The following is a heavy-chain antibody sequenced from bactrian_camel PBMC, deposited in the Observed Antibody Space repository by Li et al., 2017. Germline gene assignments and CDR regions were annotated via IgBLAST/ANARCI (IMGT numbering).Heavy chain of an antibody. J-gene: IGHJ4*01. CDR2: MYTGFGGGNI. CDR1: QFSYDTYC. D-gene: IGHD6*01. V-gene: IGHV3S1*01. CDR3: ASAAYNSNWPRLEKRYYKY. Sequence: HVQLVESGGGSAQTGGSLTLSCTDSQFSYDTYCMGWFRQVPGEEHEGVAAMYTGFGGGNIYYDDSVKGRFTTSQDNSKNTLFLQMNGLKPEDSAMYYCASAAYNSNWPRLEKRYYKYWGQGTQVTVS.